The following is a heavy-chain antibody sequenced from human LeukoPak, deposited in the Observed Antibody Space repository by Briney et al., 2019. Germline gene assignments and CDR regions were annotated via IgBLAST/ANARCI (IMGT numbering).Heavy chain of an antibody. CDR3: AECFRYSSSEIDY. Sequence: GSLRLSCAASGFTFSSYAMSWVRQAPGKGLEWVSAISGSGGSTYYADSVKGRFTISRDNSKNTLYLQMNSLRAEDTAVYYCAECFRYSSSEIDYWGQGTLVTVSS. V-gene: IGHV3-23*01. CDR1: GFTFSSYA. J-gene: IGHJ4*02. D-gene: IGHD6-13*01. CDR2: ISGSGGST.